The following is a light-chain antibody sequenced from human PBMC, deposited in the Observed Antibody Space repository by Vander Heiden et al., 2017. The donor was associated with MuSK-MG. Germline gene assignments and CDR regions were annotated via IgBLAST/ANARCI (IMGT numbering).Light chain of an antibody. J-gene: IGKJ3*01. CDR3: QQAHSFPFT. CDR1: QGVGTW. V-gene: IGKV1-12*02. CDR2: AAS. Sequence: DIQMTQSPSSVSASVGDSVTITCRASQGVGTWLAWYQQKPGKAPDLLIYAASNLESGVPSRFSGSGGGTEFTLTISSLQPEDFGTYYCQQAHSFPFTFGPGTKVXIK.